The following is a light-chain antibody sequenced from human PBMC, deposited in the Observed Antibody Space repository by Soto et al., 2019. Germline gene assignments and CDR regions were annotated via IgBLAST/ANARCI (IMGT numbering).Light chain of an antibody. CDR3: QQYGSLLWT. J-gene: IGKJ1*01. CDR1: QSVSSSY. V-gene: IGKV3-20*01. CDR2: GAS. Sequence: EIVFTQSPGTLSLPPGERASLSCRASQSVSSSYLAWYQQKPGQAPRLLIYGASSRATGIPDRFSGSGSGTDFTLTISRLEPEDFAVYYCQQYGSLLWTFGQGTKVDIK.